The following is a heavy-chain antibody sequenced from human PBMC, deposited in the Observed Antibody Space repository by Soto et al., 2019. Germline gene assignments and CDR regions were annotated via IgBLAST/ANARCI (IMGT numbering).Heavy chain of an antibody. J-gene: IGHJ4*02. Sequence: GSLRLSSAASGFAVGGNYMSWVRQAPGKGLELVSLIYSGGNPFYADSMKGRFTLSRDNSNNMLYLQMDSLRAEDTAVYYCARGPNSDCWGQGTLVTVSS. V-gene: IGHV3-53*01. CDR2: IYSGGNP. CDR1: GFAVGGNY. CDR3: ARGPNSDC. D-gene: IGHD2-21*01.